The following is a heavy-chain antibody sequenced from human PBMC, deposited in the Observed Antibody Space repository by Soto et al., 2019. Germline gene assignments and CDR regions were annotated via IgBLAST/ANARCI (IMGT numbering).Heavy chain of an antibody. J-gene: IGHJ6*02. CDR2: INAGNGNT. CDR1: GYTFTSYA. Sequence: QVQLVQSGAEVKKPGASVKVSCKASGYTFTSYAMHWVRQAPGQRLEWMGWINAGNGNTKYSQKFQGRVTITRDTSATTAYMELSSLRSEDTAVYYCARGYSGYYGMDVWGQGTTVTVSS. D-gene: IGHD1-26*01. V-gene: IGHV1-3*01. CDR3: ARGYSGYYGMDV.